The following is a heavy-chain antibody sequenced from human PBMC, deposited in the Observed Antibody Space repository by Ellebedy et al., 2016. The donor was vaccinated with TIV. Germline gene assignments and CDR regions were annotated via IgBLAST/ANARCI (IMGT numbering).Heavy chain of an antibody. Sequence: GGSLRLSXAASGFTFSSYWMSWVRQAPGKGLEWVANINQYGSAIYYVDSVKGRFTISRDNAKNSLYLQMNSLRIEDTAVYYCARAIGAGDGKWGQGALVTVSS. CDR3: ARAIGAGDGK. D-gene: IGHD2-15*01. CDR2: INQYGSAI. V-gene: IGHV3-7*01. CDR1: GFTFSSYW. J-gene: IGHJ4*02.